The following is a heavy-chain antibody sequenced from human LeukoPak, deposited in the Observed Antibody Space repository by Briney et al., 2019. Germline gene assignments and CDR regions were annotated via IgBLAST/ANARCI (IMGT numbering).Heavy chain of an antibody. CDR2: TYYRSKWYN. CDR1: GDSVSSNRAA. V-gene: IGHV6-1*01. CDR3: ARDWWSRGYDQCYFDH. J-gene: IGHJ4*02. Sequence: SQTLSLTCAISGDSVSSNRAAWTWIRQSPSRGLEWLGRTYYRSKWYNDYAFSVKSRITINPDTSKNHFSLQLNSVTPEDTAVYYCARDWWSRGYDQCYFDHWGQGTLVTVSS. D-gene: IGHD5-12*01.